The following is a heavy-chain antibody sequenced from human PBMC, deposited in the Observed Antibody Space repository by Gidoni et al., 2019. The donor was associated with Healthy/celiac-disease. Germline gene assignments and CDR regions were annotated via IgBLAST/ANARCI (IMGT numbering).Heavy chain of an antibody. J-gene: IGHJ4*02. CDR3: ARGDSSGSEYYFDY. D-gene: IGHD6-19*01. Sequence: EVQLVESGGGLVKPGGSLRLSCAASGFTFSSYSMNWVRQAPGKGLEWVSSISSSSSYIYYADSVKGRFTISRDNAKNSLYLQMNSLRAEDTAVYYCARGDSSGSEYYFDYWGQGTLVTVSS. CDR1: GFTFSSYS. CDR2: ISSSSSYI. V-gene: IGHV3-21*01.